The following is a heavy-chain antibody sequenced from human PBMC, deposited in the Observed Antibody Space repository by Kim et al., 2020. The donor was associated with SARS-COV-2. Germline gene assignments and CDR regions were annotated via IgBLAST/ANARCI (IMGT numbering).Heavy chain of an antibody. V-gene: IGHV3-21*01. CDR3: ARDITYYDSPQNAFDI. J-gene: IGHJ3*02. Sequence: GGSLRLSCAASGFTFSSYSMNWVRQAPGKGLEWVSSISSSSSYIYYADSVKGRFTISRDNAKNSLYLQMNSLRAEDTAVYYCARDITYYDSPQNAFDIWGQGTMVTVSS. D-gene: IGHD3-22*01. CDR2: ISSSSSYI. CDR1: GFTFSSYS.